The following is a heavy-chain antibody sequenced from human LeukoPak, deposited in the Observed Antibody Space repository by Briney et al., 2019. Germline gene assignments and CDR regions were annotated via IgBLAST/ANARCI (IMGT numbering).Heavy chain of an antibody. V-gene: IGHV1-18*01. D-gene: IGHD6-6*01. J-gene: IGHJ4*02. CDR2: ISAYNGNT. CDR3: ARGTFEYSSSSAGHFDY. Sequence: ASVKVSCKASGYTFTSYGISWVRQAPGQGLEWMGWISAYNGNTNYAQKLQGRVAMTTDTSTSTAYMELRSLRSDDTAVYYCARGTFEYSSSSAGHFDYWGQGTLVTVSS. CDR1: GYTFTSYG.